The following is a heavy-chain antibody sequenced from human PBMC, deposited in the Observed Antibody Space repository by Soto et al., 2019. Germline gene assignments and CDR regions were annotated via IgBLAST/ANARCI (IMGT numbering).Heavy chain of an antibody. D-gene: IGHD1-26*01. Sequence: LSLTCTVSRASIDTYSWTWIRQPAGKGLQWIGHIYSSGSANYSPSLKSRVSMSVDSSKNQISLKLSSVTAADTAVYYCATIVGANDYWGQGTLVTVSS. CDR2: IYSSGSA. J-gene: IGHJ4*02. V-gene: IGHV4-4*07. CDR1: RASIDTYS. CDR3: ATIVGANDY.